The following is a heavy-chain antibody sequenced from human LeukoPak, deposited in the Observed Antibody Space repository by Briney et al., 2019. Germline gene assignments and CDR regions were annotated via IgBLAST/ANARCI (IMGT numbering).Heavy chain of an antibody. J-gene: IGHJ5*01. D-gene: IGHD3-10*01. V-gene: IGHV1-46*01. CDR2: INPSGGST. Sequence: ASVKVSCKASGYSFTNFYIHWVRQAPGQGLEWMGIINPSGGSTNYAQKFQGRVTMTSDTPASTVYMDLSSLRSEDTAIYYCARDKTSANWFDSWGQGTLVTVSS. CDR3: ARDKTSANWFDS. CDR1: GYSFTNFY.